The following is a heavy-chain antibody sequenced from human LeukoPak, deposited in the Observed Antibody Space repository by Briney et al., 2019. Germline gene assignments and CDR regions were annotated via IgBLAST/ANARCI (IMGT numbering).Heavy chain of an antibody. D-gene: IGHD2-8*01. J-gene: IGHJ4*02. CDR2: INPNSGGT. V-gene: IGHV1-2*02. CDR1: GYTFTGYY. Sequence: GASVKVSCKASGYTFTGYYMHWVRQAPGQGLEWMGWINPNSGGTNYAQKFQGRVTMTRDTSISTAYMELSRLRSDDTAVYYCARRLYCTNGVCRGFDYWGQGTLVTVSS. CDR3: ARRLYCTNGVCRGFDY.